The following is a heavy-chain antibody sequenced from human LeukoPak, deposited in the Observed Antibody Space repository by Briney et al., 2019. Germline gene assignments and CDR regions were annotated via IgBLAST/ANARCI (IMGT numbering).Heavy chain of an antibody. Sequence: PSETLSLTCTVSGGSISSYYWSWIRQPPGKGLEWIASIYYSGSTYYNNPSLKSRVTISVDTSKSQFSLKLSSVTAADTAVYYCARSGNSFLVDYWGRGTLVTVSS. CDR1: GGSISSYY. CDR3: ARSGNSFLVDY. D-gene: IGHD5-18*01. J-gene: IGHJ4*02. CDR2: IYYSGST. V-gene: IGHV4-39*01.